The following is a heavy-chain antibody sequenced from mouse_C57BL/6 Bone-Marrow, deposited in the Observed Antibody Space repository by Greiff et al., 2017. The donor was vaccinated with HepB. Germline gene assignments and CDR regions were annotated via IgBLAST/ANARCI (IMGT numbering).Heavy chain of an antibody. CDR1: GYAFSSSW. CDR3: ARGMIYYGFIDY. D-gene: IGHD2-2*01. J-gene: IGHJ2*01. V-gene: IGHV1-82*01. Sequence: VQLQQSGPELVKPGASVKISCKASGYAFSSSWMNWVKQRPGKGLEWIGRIYPGDGDTNYNGKFKGKATLTADKSSSTAYMQRSSLTSEDSAVYFSARGMIYYGFIDYWGQGTTLTVAS. CDR2: IYPGDGDT.